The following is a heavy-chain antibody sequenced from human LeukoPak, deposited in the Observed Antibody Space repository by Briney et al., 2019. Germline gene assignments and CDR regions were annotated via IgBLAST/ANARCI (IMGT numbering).Heavy chain of an antibody. CDR2: INANSGET. D-gene: IGHD3-10*01. V-gene: IGHV1-2*02. CDR1: GYTFTGYY. CDR3: ATGVDMIWFALQS. Sequence: WASVKVSCKASGYTFTGYYMHWVRQAPGQGLEWMGWINANSGETNYAQKFQGRVTMTRDTSISTAYMELSRLNSDDTAVYYCATGVDMIWFALQSWGQGTLVSVSS. J-gene: IGHJ5*02.